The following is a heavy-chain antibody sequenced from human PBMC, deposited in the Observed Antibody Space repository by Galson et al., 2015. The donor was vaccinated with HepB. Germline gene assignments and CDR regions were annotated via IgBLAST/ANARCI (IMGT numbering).Heavy chain of an antibody. CDR1: GFTFSDHY. J-gene: IGHJ4*02. D-gene: IGHD4-23*01. V-gene: IGHV3-72*01. CDR2: SRNKAKGYST. CDR3: ARSEVTTVVTDFDS. Sequence: LRLSCAVSGFTFSDHYVDWVRQAPGKGLEWVGRSRNKAKGYSTAYAASVKGRFTVSRDGSKNSVFLQMNSLRSEDTAVYYCARSEVTTVVTDFDSWGQGTLVTISS.